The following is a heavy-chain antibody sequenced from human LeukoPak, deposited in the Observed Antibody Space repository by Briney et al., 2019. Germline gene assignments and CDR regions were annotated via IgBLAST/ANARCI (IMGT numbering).Heavy chain of an antibody. CDR3: ARDRIKSGSYYFDY. J-gene: IGHJ4*02. D-gene: IGHD1-26*01. CDR2: ISGRSSTI. CDR1: AFTFSDYS. Sequence: PGGSLRLSCAASAFTFSDYSMNWVRQAPGEGLEWVSYISGRSSTIYYANSVEGRFTISRDNAKNSMYLQMNSLRAEDTAVYYCARDRIKSGSYYFDYWGQGTLVTVSS. V-gene: IGHV3-48*01.